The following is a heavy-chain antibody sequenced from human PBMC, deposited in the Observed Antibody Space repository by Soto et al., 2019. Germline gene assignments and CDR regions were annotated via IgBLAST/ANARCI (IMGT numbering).Heavy chain of an antibody. CDR1: GFSLSTSGVG. CDR3: AHIVVPLHHYDSSDYYYGAFDI. CDR2: SYWNDET. D-gene: IGHD3-22*01. V-gene: IGHV2-5*01. Sequence: SGPTLVNPTQTLTLTCTFSGFSLSTSGVGVGWIRQPPGKALEWLALSYWNDETRYTPSLRSRLTITKDTSKNQVVLTMTNMDPADTATYYCAHIVVPLHHYDSSDYYYGAFDIWGRGTMVTVSS. J-gene: IGHJ3*02.